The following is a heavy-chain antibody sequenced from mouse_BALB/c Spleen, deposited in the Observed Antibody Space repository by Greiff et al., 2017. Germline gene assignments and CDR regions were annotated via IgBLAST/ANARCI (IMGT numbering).Heavy chain of an antibody. CDR3: TIYYYGSSYEDYAMDY. V-gene: IGHV1S22*01. CDR2: IYPGSGST. D-gene: IGHD1-1*01. CDR1: GYTFTSYW. J-gene: IGHJ4*01. Sequence: KQPGSELVRPGASVKLSCKASGYTFTSYWMHWVKQRPGQGLEWIGNIYPGSGSTNYDEKFKSKATLTVDTSSSTAYMQLSSLTSEDSAVYYCTIYYYGSSYEDYAMDYWGQGTSVTVSS.